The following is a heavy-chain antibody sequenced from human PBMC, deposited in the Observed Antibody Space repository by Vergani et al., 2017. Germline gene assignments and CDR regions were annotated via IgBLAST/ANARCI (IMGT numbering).Heavy chain of an antibody. CDR1: GGSFSGYY. CDR2: INHSGST. J-gene: IGHJ6*04. CDR3: ARGSAIIAAAITRGDRGEPV. V-gene: IGHV4-34*01. D-gene: IGHD6-13*01. Sequence: QVQLQQWGAGLLKPSETLSLTCAVYGGSFSGYYWSWIRQPPGKGLEWIGEINHSGSTNYNPSLKSRVTISVDTSKNQFSLKLSSVTAADTAVYYWARGSAIIAAAITRGDRGEPVWGKGTTVTVSS.